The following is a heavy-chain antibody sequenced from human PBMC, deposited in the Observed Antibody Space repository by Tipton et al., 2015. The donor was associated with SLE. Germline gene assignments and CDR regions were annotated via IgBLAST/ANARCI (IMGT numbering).Heavy chain of an antibody. Sequence: LSCAASGFRVSSNYMSWVRQAPGKGLEWVSVFYSGGSRYYADSVKGRFTISRDTSKNTLYLQMNSLRPEDTGVYYCARDATGLDAFDIWGQGTMVTVSS. CDR1: GFRVSSNY. CDR3: ARDATGLDAFDI. CDR2: FYSGGSR. D-gene: IGHD3-9*01. V-gene: IGHV3-53*05. J-gene: IGHJ3*02.